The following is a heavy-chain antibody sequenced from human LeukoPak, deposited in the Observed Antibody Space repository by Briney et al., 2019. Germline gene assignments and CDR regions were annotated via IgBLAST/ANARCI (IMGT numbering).Heavy chain of an antibody. CDR3: ARSFSHHVWGSSSNWFDP. Sequence: SETLSLTCTVSGGSISSYYWSWIRQPPGKGLEWIGYIYYSGSTNYNPSLKSRVTISVDTSKNQFSLKLSSVTAADTAVYYCARSFSHHVWGSSSNWFDPWGQGTLVTVSS. D-gene: IGHD3-16*01. CDR2: IYYSGST. CDR1: GGSISSYY. J-gene: IGHJ5*02. V-gene: IGHV4-59*08.